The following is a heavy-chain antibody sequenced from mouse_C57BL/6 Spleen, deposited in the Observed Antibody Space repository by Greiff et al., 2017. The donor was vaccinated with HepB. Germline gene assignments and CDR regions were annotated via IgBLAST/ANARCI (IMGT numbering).Heavy chain of an antibody. V-gene: IGHV7-3*01. CDR3: ARLPVLRGYAMDY. J-gene: IGHJ4*01. Sequence: EVQGVESGGGLVQPGGSLSLSCAASGFTFTDYYMSWVRQPPGKALEWLGFIRNKANGYTTEYSASVKGRFTISRDNSQSILYLQMNALRAEDSATYYCARLPVLRGYAMDYWGQGTSVTVSS. CDR2: IRNKANGYTT. CDR1: GFTFTDYY. D-gene: IGHD1-1*01.